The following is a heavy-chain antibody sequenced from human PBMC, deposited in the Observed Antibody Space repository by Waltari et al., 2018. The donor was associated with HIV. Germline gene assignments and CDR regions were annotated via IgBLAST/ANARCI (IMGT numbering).Heavy chain of an antibody. V-gene: IGHV3-49*03. CDR3: TRPLDNWKPYAFDI. J-gene: IGHJ3*02. Sequence: EVQLVESGGGLVQPGRSLRLSCTASGFTFGDYAMSWFRQAPGKGLEWVGFIRSKPYGGTTENAASVKGRFSISRDDSKSIAYLQMNSLKTEDTALYYCTRPLDNWKPYAFDIWGQGTMVTVSS. D-gene: IGHD1-1*01. CDR1: GFTFGDYA. CDR2: IRSKPYGGTT.